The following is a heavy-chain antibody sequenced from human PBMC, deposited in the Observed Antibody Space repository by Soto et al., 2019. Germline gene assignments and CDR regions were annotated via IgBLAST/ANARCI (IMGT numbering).Heavy chain of an antibody. CDR1: GGSMSSYY. V-gene: IGHV4-59*01. Sequence: QVQLQESGPGLVKPSETLSLTCTVSGGSMSSYYWSWIRQPPGKGLEWIGYIYYSGNTNYNPSLKGRVTISVDTSQNQFCLKLSSVSAADTAVYYCGRIYGDYDDFFDYWGQGTLVTVSS. CDR2: IYYSGNT. CDR3: GRIYGDYDDFFDY. J-gene: IGHJ4*02. D-gene: IGHD4-17*01.